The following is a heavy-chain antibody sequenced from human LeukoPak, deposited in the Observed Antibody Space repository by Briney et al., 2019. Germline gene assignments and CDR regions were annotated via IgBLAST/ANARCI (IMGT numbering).Heavy chain of an antibody. Sequence: PGGSLRLSCAASGFTFSSYSMNWVRQAPGKGLEWVSYISSSSSYIYYADSVKGRFTISRDNAKNSLYLQMNSLRAEDTAVYYCARDGRWELGIDYWGQGTLVTVSS. D-gene: IGHD1-26*01. J-gene: IGHJ4*02. CDR1: GFTFSSYS. CDR3: ARDGRWELGIDY. V-gene: IGHV3-21*05. CDR2: ISSSSSYI.